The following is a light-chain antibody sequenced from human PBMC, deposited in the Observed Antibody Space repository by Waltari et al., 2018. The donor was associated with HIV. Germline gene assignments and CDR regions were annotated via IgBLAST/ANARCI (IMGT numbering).Light chain of an antibody. CDR1: NSNTGSNT. V-gene: IGLV1-44*01. CDR2: LNN. Sequence: QSVLTQPPSASGPPGPRVTISCSGSNSNTGSNTVSWFQQLPGTAPKLLIYLNNQRPSGVPDRISGSKSGTSASLAISGLQSEDEAHYYCAAWDDSLNGRIFGGGTKLTVL. CDR3: AAWDDSLNGRI. J-gene: IGLJ2*01.